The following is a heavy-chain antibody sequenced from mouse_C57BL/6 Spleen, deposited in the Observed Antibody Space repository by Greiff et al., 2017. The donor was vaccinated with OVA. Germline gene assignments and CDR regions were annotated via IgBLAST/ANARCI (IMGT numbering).Heavy chain of an antibody. J-gene: IGHJ3*01. CDR3: ARGRPRYYDYDGFAY. Sequence: QVQLKQPGTELVKPGASVKLSCKASGYTFTSSWMHWVKQRPGQGLEWIGNINPSNGGTNYNEKFKSKATLTVDKSSSTAYMQLSSLTSEDSAVYFCARGRPRYYDYDGFAYWGQGTLVTVSA. CDR1: GYTFTSSW. CDR2: INPSNGGT. D-gene: IGHD2-4*01. V-gene: IGHV1-53*01.